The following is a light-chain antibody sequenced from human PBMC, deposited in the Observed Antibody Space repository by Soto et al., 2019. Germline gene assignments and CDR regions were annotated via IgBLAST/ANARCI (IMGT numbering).Light chain of an antibody. V-gene: IGKV4-1*01. Sequence: DIVMTQSPDSLAVSPGERATINCKSSQSILYSSNSRNYLAWYQQKPGQPPKLLIYWASTRESGVPDRFSGSGSGTDFTLTISSLQAEDVAVYYCQQYYSTPPTFGQGTKLEI. J-gene: IGKJ2*01. CDR1: QSILYSSNSRNY. CDR3: QQYYSTPPT. CDR2: WAS.